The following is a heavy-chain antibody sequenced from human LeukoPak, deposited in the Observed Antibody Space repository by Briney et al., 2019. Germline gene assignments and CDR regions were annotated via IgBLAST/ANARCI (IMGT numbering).Heavy chain of an antibody. D-gene: IGHD2-2*01. V-gene: IGHV1-69*13. CDR1: GGTFSSYA. Sequence: SVKVSCKASGGTFSSYAISWVRQAPGQGLEWMGGIIPIFGTANYAQKFQGRVTITADESTSTAYMELSSLRSEDTAVYYCATLIVAVPAAIGYMDVWGKGTTVTVSS. J-gene: IGHJ6*03. CDR3: ATLIVAVPAAIGYMDV. CDR2: IIPIFGTA.